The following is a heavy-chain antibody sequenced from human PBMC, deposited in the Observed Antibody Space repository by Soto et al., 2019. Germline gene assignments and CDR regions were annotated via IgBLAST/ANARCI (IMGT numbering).Heavy chain of an antibody. CDR1: GFTFSSYG. CDR2: ISYDGSNK. Sequence: VQLVECGGGVVQPGRSLRLSCAASGFTFSSYGMHWVRQAPGKGLEWVAVISYDGSNKYYADSVKGRFTISRDNSKNTLYLQMNSLRAEDTAVYYCAKSIGDYRPRVDAFDIWGQGTMVTVSS. D-gene: IGHD4-17*01. CDR3: AKSIGDYRPRVDAFDI. V-gene: IGHV3-30*18. J-gene: IGHJ3*02.